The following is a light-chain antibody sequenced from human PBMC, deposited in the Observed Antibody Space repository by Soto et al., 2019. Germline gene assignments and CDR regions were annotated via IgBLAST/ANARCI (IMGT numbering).Light chain of an antibody. J-gene: IGLJ2*01. CDR1: SSDVAGYNH. V-gene: IGLV2-23*02. CDR3: CSYAGPSTI. Sequence: QSALTQPASVSGSPGQSITISCTGTSSDVAGYNHVSWYQHHPGKAPKLMIYEVTKRPSGVSNRFSASKSGNTASLTISGLQPEDEADYYCCSYAGPSTIFGGGTKLTVL. CDR2: EVT.